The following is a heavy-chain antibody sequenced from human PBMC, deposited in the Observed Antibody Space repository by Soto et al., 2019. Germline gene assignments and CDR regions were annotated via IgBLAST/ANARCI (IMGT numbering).Heavy chain of an antibody. CDR1: GGSINTATHS. Sequence: QLQLQESGSGLVKPSQTLSLTCAVSGGSINTATHSWSWIRQPPGKGLEWIGYIYHSGSTYYNPSVTSRVAISIDKSNNQFPRRRSFVTAADTAVYYCARGGGVTTTGDDYWGQGILVTVSS. D-gene: IGHD4-4*01. CDR3: ARGGGVTTTGDDY. CDR2: IYHSGST. J-gene: IGHJ4*02. V-gene: IGHV4-30-2*01.